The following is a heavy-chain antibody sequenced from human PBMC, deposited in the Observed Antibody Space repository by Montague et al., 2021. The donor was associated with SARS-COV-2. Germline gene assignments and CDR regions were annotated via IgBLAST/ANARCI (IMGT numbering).Heavy chain of an antibody. D-gene: IGHD3-9*01. CDR2: IFHSENT. V-gene: IGHV4-4*02. CDR3: ARDRGAKTYDHLTGYYINYYCDVDV. CDR1: GDSISSSHW. J-gene: IGHJ6*02. Sequence: SETLSLTCAVSGDSISSSHWWTWVRQSPGKGLEWIGEIFHSENTNYNPSLKSRVIISLDMSKNQFSLTLTSVTAADTAVYYCARDRGAKTYDHLTGYYINYYCDVDVWGPGTPVTVSS.